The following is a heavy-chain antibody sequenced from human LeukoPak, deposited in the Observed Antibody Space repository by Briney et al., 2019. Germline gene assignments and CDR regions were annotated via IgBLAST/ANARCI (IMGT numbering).Heavy chain of an antibody. V-gene: IGHV4-59*08. CDR2: IYYSGST. CDR3: ARAGGFTMVRGAVNNWFDP. CDR1: GGSISSYY. D-gene: IGHD3-10*01. Sequence: SETLSLTCTVSGGSISSYYWSWIRQPPGKGLEWIGYIYYSGSTNYNPSLKSRVTISVDTSKNQFSLKLSSVTAADTAVYYCARAGGFTMVRGAVNNWFDPWGQGTLVTVSS. J-gene: IGHJ5*02.